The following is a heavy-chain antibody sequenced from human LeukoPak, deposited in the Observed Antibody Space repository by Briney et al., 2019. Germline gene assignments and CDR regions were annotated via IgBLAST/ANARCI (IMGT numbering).Heavy chain of an antibody. D-gene: IGHD2-15*01. Sequence: SETLSLTCTVSGGSVSSGSYYWSWIRQPPGKGLEWIGYIYYSGSTNYNPSLKSRVTISVDTSKNQFSLKLSSVTAADTAVYYCARASGGPDYWGQGTLVTVSS. CDR3: ARASGGPDY. CDR1: GGSVSSGSYY. V-gene: IGHV4-61*01. CDR2: IYYSGST. J-gene: IGHJ4*02.